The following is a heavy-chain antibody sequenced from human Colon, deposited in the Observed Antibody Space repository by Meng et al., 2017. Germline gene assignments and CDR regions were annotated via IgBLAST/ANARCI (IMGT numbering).Heavy chain of an antibody. CDR3: ARRSYYYDSSGYYYLGH. Sequence: QVQLVQSGAGVKKPGAPVKDSCKASGYTFTSYGISWVRQAPGQGLEWMGWISAYNGNTNYAQKLQGRVTMTTDTSTSTAYMELRSLRSDDTAVYYCARRSYYYDSSGYYYLGHWGQGTLVTVSS. CDR1: GYTFTSYG. CDR2: ISAYNGNT. V-gene: IGHV1-18*01. D-gene: IGHD3-22*01. J-gene: IGHJ4*02.